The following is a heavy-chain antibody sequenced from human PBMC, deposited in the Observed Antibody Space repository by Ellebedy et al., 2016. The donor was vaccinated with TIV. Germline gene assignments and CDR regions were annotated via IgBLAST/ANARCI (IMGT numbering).Heavy chain of an antibody. CDR3: AHRRPEGGLVGPYYFDY. V-gene: IGHV2-5*02. Sequence: SGPTLVKPTQTLTLTCTFSGFSLSTSGVGVGWIRQPPGKALEWLALIYWDDDKRYSPSLKSRLTITKDTSKNQVVLTMTNMDPVDTATYYCAHRRPEGGLVGPYYFDYWGQGTLVTVSS. J-gene: IGHJ4*02. CDR2: IYWDDDK. D-gene: IGHD6-6*01. CDR1: GFSLSTSGVG.